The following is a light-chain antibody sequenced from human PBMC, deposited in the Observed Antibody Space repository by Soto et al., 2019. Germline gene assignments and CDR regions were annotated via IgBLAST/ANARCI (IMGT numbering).Light chain of an antibody. CDR2: EVS. CDR1: SSDVGSYNL. Sequence: QSALTQPASVSGSPGQSITISCTGTSSDVGSYNLVSWYQQHPGKAPKLMIYEVSKRPSGVSNRFSGSKSGNTASLTISGLQAEDEAAYYCCSYAGSSTLVFGTGTKVNVL. V-gene: IGLV2-23*02. CDR3: CSYAGSSTLV. J-gene: IGLJ1*01.